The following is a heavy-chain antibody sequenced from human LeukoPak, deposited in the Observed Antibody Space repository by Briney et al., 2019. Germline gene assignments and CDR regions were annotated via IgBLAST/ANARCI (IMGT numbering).Heavy chain of an antibody. CDR2: IYSGDSDT. CDR1: GYSFTTYW. V-gene: IGHV5-51*01. D-gene: IGHD2-2*01. J-gene: IGHJ4*02. CDR3: ASPPTRECSSISCPLSY. Sequence: PGESLKISCKCSGYSFTTYWIAWVRQMPGKGLEWMGIIYSGDSDTRYSPSFQGQVTISVDKSGSAAYLQWSSLKASDTAMYYCASPPTRECSSISCPLSYWGQGTLVTVSS.